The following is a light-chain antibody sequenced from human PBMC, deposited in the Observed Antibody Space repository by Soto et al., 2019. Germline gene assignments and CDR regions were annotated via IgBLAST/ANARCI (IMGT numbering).Light chain of an antibody. V-gene: IGKV1-5*03. J-gene: IGKJ1*01. CDR2: KAS. CDR1: QSLNNW. CDR3: QQFNSYVWT. Sequence: DIQMTQSPSTLSASVGDRVTITCRASQSLNNWLAWYQQKPGKAPKLLIYKASSLESGAPSRFSGSGSGTEFTLTISSLQPDDFATYYCQQFNSYVWTFGQGTRVEIK.